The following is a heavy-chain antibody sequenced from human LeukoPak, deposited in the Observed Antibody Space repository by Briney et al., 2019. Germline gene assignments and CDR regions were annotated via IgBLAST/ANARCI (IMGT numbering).Heavy chain of an antibody. CDR3: AKDPGDRNYYDSSPLGY. D-gene: IGHD3-22*01. V-gene: IGHV3-7*01. CDR1: GLTFSIYW. CDR2: IKQDGSEQ. J-gene: IGHJ4*02. Sequence: PGGSLRLSCAASGLTFSIYWMTWVRQAPGKGLEWVANIKQDGSEQFFVDSVKGRFTISRDNAKNSLYLQMNNLRAEDTAVYYCAKDPGDRNYYDSSPLGYWGQGALVTVSS.